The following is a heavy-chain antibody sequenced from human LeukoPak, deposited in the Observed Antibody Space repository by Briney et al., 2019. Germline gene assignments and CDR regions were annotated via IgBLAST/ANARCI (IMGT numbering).Heavy chain of an antibody. V-gene: IGHV4-59*01. Sequence: SSETLSLTCTVSGGSISSYYWSWIRQPPGKGLEWFGYIYYSGSTNYNPSLKSRVTISVDTSKNQFSLKLSSVTAADTAVYYCARAYSSSFNGWFDPWGQGTLVTVSS. CDR3: ARAYSSSFNGWFDP. CDR2: IYYSGST. CDR1: GGSISSYY. J-gene: IGHJ5*02. D-gene: IGHD6-13*01.